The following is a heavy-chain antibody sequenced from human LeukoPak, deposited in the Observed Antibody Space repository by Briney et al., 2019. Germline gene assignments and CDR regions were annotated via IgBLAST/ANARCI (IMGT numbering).Heavy chain of an antibody. D-gene: IGHD3-10*01. CDR2: ISSSSSTI. V-gene: IGHV3-48*01. Sequence: GGSLRLSCAASGFTFSSYSMNWVRQAPGKGLEWVSYISSSSSTIYYADSVEGRFTISRDNAKNSLYLQMNSLRAEDTAVYYCARVGANRGDYYYMDVWGKGTTVTVSS. CDR1: GFTFSSYS. J-gene: IGHJ6*03. CDR3: ARVGANRGDYYYMDV.